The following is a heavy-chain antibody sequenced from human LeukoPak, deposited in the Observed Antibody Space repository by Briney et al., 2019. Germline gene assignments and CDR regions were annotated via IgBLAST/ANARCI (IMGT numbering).Heavy chain of an antibody. V-gene: IGHV1-2*02. CDR1: GYTFTGSY. Sequence: GASVKVSCKASGYTFTGSYMHWVRQAPGQGLEWMGWINPNSGGTNYAQKFQGRVTMTRDTSISTAYMELSRLRSDDTAVYYCARAGYDWNAGYFQHWGQGTLVPVSS. J-gene: IGHJ1*01. CDR2: INPNSGGT. CDR3: ARAGYDWNAGYFQH. D-gene: IGHD1-20*01.